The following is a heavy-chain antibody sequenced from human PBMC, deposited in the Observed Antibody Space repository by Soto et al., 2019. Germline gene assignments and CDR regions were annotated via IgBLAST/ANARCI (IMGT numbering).Heavy chain of an antibody. CDR3: ARGTSEDYDFWSGYFAP. Sequence: SETLSLTCTVSRGSISRDYWSWIRQPPGKGLEWIGYIYYSGSTNYDPSLKSRVTISVDMSKNHFSLKMNSVTAADTAVYYCARGTSEDYDFWSGYFAPWGQGTLVTVSS. CDR2: IYYSGST. D-gene: IGHD3-3*01. J-gene: IGHJ5*02. V-gene: IGHV4-59*01. CDR1: RGSISRDY.